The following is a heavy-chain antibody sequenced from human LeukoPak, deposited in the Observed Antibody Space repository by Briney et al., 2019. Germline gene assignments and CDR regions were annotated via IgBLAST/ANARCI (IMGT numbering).Heavy chain of an antibody. D-gene: IGHD6-19*01. CDR2: FDPEDGET. CDR3: ATERIAVAGRGGPFDY. CDR1: GYTLTELS. Sequence: GASVKVSCKVSGYTLTELSMHWVRQAPGKGLEWMGGFDPEDGETIYAQKFQGRVTMTEDTSTDTAYMEQSSLRSEDTAVYYCATERIAVAGRGGPFDYWGQGTLVTVSS. V-gene: IGHV1-24*01. J-gene: IGHJ4*02.